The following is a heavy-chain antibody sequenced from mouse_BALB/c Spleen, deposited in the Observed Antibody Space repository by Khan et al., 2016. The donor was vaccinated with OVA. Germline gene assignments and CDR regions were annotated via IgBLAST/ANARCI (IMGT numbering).Heavy chain of an antibody. V-gene: IGHV5-9*02. CDR3: ARHKPRDTWEDN. D-gene: IGHD3-1*01. Sequence: EGELVESGGGLVKPGGSLKLSCAVSGFAFNTYDMSWVRQTPEKRLEWVATISSGGNYTHYPDSVKGRFTISSDNARNTLYLQMSSLRSEDTALYRCARHKPRDTWEDNWGKGTSVTVSP. J-gene: IGHJ4*01. CDR1: GFAFNTYD. CDR2: ISSGGNYT.